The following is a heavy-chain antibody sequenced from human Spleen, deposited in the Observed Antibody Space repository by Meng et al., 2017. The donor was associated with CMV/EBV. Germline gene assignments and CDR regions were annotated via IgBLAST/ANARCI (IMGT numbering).Heavy chain of an antibody. CDR1: GFTFDDSA. Sequence: LSLTCAASGFTFDDSAMHWVRQGPGKGLEWVSGISWNSGIIRYADSVKGRFTNSRDNAKNSLYLQMNSLRAEDTAVYYCASGRSGVADYWGQGTLVTVS. V-gene: IGHV3-9*01. CDR3: ASGRSGVADY. D-gene: IGHD3-10*01. J-gene: IGHJ4*02. CDR2: ISWNSGII.